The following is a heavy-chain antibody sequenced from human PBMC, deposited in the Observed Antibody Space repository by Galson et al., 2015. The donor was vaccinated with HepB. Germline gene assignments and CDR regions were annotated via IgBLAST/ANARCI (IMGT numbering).Heavy chain of an antibody. CDR1: GGTFSSYA. CDR2: IIPILGIA. V-gene: IGHV1-69*04. Sequence: SVKVSCKASGGTFSSYAISWVRQAPGQGLEWMGRIIPILGIANYAQKFQGRVTITADKSTSTAYMELSSLRSEDTAVYYCARDGPTYGSYYDSSGLTPEYAFDIWGQGTMVTVSS. CDR3: ARDGPTYGSYYDSSGLTPEYAFDI. J-gene: IGHJ3*02. D-gene: IGHD3-22*01.